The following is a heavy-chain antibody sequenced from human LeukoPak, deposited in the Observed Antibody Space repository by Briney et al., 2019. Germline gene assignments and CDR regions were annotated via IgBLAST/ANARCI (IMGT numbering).Heavy chain of an antibody. J-gene: IGHJ4*02. Sequence: GGSLRLSCAASGFIFSSYAMHWVRQAPGKGLEWVAVISYDGSNKYYADSVKGRFTISRDNSKNTLYLQMNSLRAEDTAVYYCARSPTYYYDSSGYHFDYWGQGTLVTVSS. CDR1: GFIFSSYA. D-gene: IGHD3-22*01. CDR2: ISYDGSNK. V-gene: IGHV3-30-3*01. CDR3: ARSPTYYYDSSGYHFDY.